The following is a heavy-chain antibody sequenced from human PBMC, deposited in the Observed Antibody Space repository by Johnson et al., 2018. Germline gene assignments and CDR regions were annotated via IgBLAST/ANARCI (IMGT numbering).Heavy chain of an antibody. D-gene: IGHD2-2*01. V-gene: IGHV3-30-3*01. CDR3: AREPTPAGGDCSSTSCYDYYYYYMDV. J-gene: IGHJ6*03. Sequence: QVQLVQSGGGVVQPGRSLRLSCAASGFTFSSYAMHWVRQAPGKGLEWVAVISYDGSNKYYADSVKGRFTISRDNSKNTLYLQLNSLRAEDTAGYYCAREPTPAGGDCSSTSCYDYYYYYMDVWGKGTTVTVSS. CDR2: ISYDGSNK. CDR1: GFTFSSYA.